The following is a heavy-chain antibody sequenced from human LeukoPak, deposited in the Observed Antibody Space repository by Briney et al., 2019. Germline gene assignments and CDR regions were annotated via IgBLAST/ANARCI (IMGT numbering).Heavy chain of an antibody. Sequence: GGSLRLSCEASEFTFDRYWMTWVRQAPGKGLEWVANIKEDGSEENYADSVKGRFTISRDNAREILYLRMSSLRAEDTAVYYCARSPNWNYGFDYWGQGTLVTVSS. D-gene: IGHD1-7*01. V-gene: IGHV3-7*01. CDR1: EFTFDRYW. J-gene: IGHJ4*02. CDR2: IKEDGSEE. CDR3: ARSPNWNYGFDY.